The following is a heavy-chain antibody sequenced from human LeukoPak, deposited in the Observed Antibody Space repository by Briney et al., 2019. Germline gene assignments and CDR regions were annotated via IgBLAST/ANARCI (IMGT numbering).Heavy chain of an antibody. CDR1: GGSISSYY. D-gene: IGHD1-26*01. V-gene: IGHV4-59*01. CDR2: IYYSGST. CDR3: ARSVGSERDFDY. J-gene: IGHJ4*02. Sequence: PSETLSLTCTVSGGSISSYYWSWIRQPPGKGLEWIGYIYYSGSTKYNPSLKSRVTISVDTSKNQFSLKLSSVTAADAAVYYCARSVGSERDFDYWGQGTLVTVSS.